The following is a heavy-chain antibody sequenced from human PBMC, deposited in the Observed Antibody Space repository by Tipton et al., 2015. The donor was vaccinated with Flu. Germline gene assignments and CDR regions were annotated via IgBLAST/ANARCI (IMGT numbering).Heavy chain of an antibody. CDR3: ASSREYSGYGYYYYGMDV. CDR1: GGSISSYY. D-gene: IGHD5-12*01. Sequence: LSLTCTVSGGSISSYYWSWIRQPPGKGLEWVSVIYSGGSTYYADSVKGRFTISRDNSKNTLYLQMNSLRAEDTAVYYCASSREYSGYGYYYYGMDVWGQGTTVTVSS. J-gene: IGHJ6*02. CDR2: IYSGGST. V-gene: IGHV3-66*02.